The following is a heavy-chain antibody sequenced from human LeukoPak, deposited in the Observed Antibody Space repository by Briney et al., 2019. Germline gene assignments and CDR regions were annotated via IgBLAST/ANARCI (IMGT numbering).Heavy chain of an antibody. D-gene: IGHD1-26*01. CDR1: AFTFSSYA. Sequence: PGGSLRLSCAASAFTFSSYAMHWVRQAPGKGLEWVAVIWYDGSNKYYADSVKGRFTISRDNSKNTLYLQMNSLRAEDTAVYYCAKNYLSVRVTNDGFDIWSQGTMVTVSS. J-gene: IGHJ3*02. CDR3: AKNYLSVRVTNDGFDI. V-gene: IGHV3-33*06. CDR2: IWYDGSNK.